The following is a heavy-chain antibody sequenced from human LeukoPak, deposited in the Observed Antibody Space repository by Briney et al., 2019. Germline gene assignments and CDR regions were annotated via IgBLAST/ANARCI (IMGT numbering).Heavy chain of an antibody. CDR2: ILYNEGT. Sequence: KPSETLSLTCTVSSGSFRTYYWSWIRQPPGKGLEWIGYILYNEGTSYNPSLKSRVTISVDTSNNQLSLKVNSVTAADTAMYYCVKSNSRYQPWTLDIWGRGTMVTVSS. D-gene: IGHD2-2*01. J-gene: IGHJ3*02. CDR3: VKSNSRYQPWTLDI. CDR1: SGSFRTYY. V-gene: IGHV4-59*01.